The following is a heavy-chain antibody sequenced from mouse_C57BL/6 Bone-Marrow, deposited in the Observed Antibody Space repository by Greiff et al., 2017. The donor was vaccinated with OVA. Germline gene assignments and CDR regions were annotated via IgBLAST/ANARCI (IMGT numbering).Heavy chain of an antibody. CDR2: ISSGGSYT. V-gene: IGHV5-6*02. D-gene: IGHD2-10*01. J-gene: IGHJ4*01. Sequence: DVKLVESGGDLVKPGGSLKLSCAASGFTFSSYGMSWVRQTPDKRLAWVATISSGGSYTYSPDSVKGRFTISRDNAKNTLYLQMSSLKSEDTAMYYCARQGGLLYYYAMDYWGQGTSVTVSS. CDR3: ARQGGLLYYYAMDY. CDR1: GFTFSSYG.